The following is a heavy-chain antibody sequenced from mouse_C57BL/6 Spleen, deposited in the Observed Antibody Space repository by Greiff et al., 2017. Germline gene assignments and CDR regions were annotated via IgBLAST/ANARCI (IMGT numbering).Heavy chain of an antibody. Sequence: QVQLKESGPGLVAPSQSLSITCTVSGFSLTSYGVHWVRQPPGKGLEWLVVIWSDGSTTYNSALKSRLSISKDNSKSQVFLKMNSLQTDDTAMYYCARHPYDYDEGYAMDYWGQGTSVTVPS. D-gene: IGHD2-4*01. J-gene: IGHJ4*01. V-gene: IGHV2-6-1*01. CDR3: ARHPYDYDEGYAMDY. CDR2: IWSDGST. CDR1: GFSLTSYG.